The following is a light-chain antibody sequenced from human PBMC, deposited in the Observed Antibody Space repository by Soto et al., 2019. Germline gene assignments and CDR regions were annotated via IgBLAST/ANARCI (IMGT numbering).Light chain of an antibody. CDR2: SAS. CDR3: QQLKTYPNT. J-gene: IGKJ2*01. V-gene: IGKV1-9*01. CDR1: QDINKF. Sequence: IPLTQSPSSLSASVGDRVTLTCRASQDINKFLAWFQQTPGKAPQLLVYSASTLHSGVPSRFSGCGSVTDFALTISSLQPEDFATYYCQQLKTYPNTFGQGTRLEIK.